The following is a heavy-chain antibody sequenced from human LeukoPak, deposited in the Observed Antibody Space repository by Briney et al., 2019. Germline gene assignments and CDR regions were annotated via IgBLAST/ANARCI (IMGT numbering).Heavy chain of an antibody. Sequence: GGSLRLSCAASGFTVSSNYMSWVRQAPGKGLEWVSVIYSGGSTYYADSVKGRFTISRDTSKNTLYLQMNSPRAEDTAVYYCAKDMYYDSSGPVFDYRGQGTLVTVSS. J-gene: IGHJ4*02. CDR1: GFTVSSNY. CDR2: IYSGGST. V-gene: IGHV3-53*01. D-gene: IGHD3-22*01. CDR3: AKDMYYDSSGPVFDY.